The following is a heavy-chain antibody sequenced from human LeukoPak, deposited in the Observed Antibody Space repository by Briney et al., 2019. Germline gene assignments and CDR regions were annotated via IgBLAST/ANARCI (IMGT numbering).Heavy chain of an antibody. CDR3: ARSQGYFYDSSGYYFRHFDY. D-gene: IGHD3-22*01. CDR1: GFTFSSYS. CDR2: ISSSSSYI. J-gene: IGHJ4*02. Sequence: PGGSLRLSCAASGFTFSSYSMNWVRQAPGKGLEWVSSISSSSSYIYYADSVKGRFTISRDNAKNSLYLQMNSLRAEDTAVYYCARSQGYFYDSSGYYFRHFDYWGQGTLVTVSS. V-gene: IGHV3-21*01.